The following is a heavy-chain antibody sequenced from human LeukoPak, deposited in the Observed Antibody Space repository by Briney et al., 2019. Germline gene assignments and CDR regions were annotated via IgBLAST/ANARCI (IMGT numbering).Heavy chain of an antibody. Sequence: SSQTLSLTCTVSGGSISSGGYYWNWIHLHPGKGLEWMGYIYYSGSTYYSPSLNSRVTISGDTSKNQFSLKLSSVTAADTAVYYCAREGTATDGMGFDYWGQGTLVTVSS. CDR3: AREGTATDGMGFDY. J-gene: IGHJ4*02. D-gene: IGHD6-13*01. V-gene: IGHV4-31*03. CDR2: IYYSGST. CDR1: GGSISSGGYY.